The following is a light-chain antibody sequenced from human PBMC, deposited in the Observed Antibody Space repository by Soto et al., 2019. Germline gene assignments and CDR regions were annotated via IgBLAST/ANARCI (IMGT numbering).Light chain of an antibody. CDR1: QSIGTN. CDR3: QQYYSFPRT. J-gene: IGKJ2*01. Sequence: DIQMTQSPSSLSASVGDRVTITCRASQSIGTNLNWYHQKPGKAPNLLIYDASSLQSGVPSRFSGSGSGTDFPLTISSLQPEDFATYFCQQYYSFPRTFGQGTKLEIK. V-gene: IGKV1-39*01. CDR2: DAS.